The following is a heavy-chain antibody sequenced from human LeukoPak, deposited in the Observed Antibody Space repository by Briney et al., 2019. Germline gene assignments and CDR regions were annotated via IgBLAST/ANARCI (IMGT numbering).Heavy chain of an antibody. V-gene: IGHV3-48*03. CDR1: GFTFSSYE. Sequence: PGGSLRLSCAASGFTFSSYEMNWVRQAPGKGLEWVSYISSSGSTIYYADSVKGRFTISRDNAKNSLYLQMNSLRAEDTAVYYCARVSSSWYRRDFDYWGQGTLVTVSS. J-gene: IGHJ4*02. D-gene: IGHD6-13*01. CDR2: ISSSGSTI. CDR3: ARVSSSWYRRDFDY.